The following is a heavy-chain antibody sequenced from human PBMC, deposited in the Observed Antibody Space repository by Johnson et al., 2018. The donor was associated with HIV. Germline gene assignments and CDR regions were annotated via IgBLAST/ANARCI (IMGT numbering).Heavy chain of an antibody. CDR2: ISGSGGST. D-gene: IGHD4-23*01. V-gene: IGHV3-23*04. CDR3: AREDYGGKLGAFDI. CDR1: GFTVSSNY. J-gene: IGHJ3*02. Sequence: VQLVESGGGLIQPGGSLRLSCAASGFTVSSNYMSWVRQAPGKGLEWVSVISGSGGSTYYADSVKGRFTISRDNSKNTLYLQMNSLRAEDTAVYYCAREDYGGKLGAFDIWGQGTMVTVSS.